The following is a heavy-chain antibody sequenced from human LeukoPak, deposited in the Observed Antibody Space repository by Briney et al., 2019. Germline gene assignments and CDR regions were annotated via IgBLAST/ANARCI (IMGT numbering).Heavy chain of an antibody. CDR1: GGSISPYY. Sequence: SETLSLTCTVSGGSISPYYWSWIRQPPGKGLEWIGYIYYSGSTNYNPSLKSRVTISVDTSKNQFSLKLSSVTAADTAVYYCARGRTQQNLFDYWGQGTLVTVSS. CDR2: IYYSGST. J-gene: IGHJ4*02. V-gene: IGHV4-59*01. CDR3: ARGRTQQNLFDY. D-gene: IGHD1-14*01.